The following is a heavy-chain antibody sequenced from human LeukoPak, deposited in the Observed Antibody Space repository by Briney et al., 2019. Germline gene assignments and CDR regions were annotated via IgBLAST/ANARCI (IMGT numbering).Heavy chain of an antibody. J-gene: IGHJ5*02. D-gene: IGHD1-7*01. Sequence: GGSLRLSCAASGFTFNAYSMGWVRQAPGKGLEWVSIISRASESIFYADSVKGRFTISRDNAKNSLYLQMNGLRAEDTAAYYCMRGATDTTWWFDPWGQGTLVTVSS. CDR1: GFTFNAYS. CDR3: MRGATDTTWWFDP. V-gene: IGHV3-21*01. CDR2: ISRASESI.